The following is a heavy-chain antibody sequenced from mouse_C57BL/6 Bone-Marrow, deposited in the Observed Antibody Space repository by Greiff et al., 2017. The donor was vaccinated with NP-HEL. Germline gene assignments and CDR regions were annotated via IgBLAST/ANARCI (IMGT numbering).Heavy chain of an antibody. J-gene: IGHJ3*01. V-gene: IGHV1-55*01. Sequence: QVQLQQPGAELVKPGASVKMSCKASGYTFTSYWITWVKQRPGQGLEWIGDIYPGSGSTNYNEKFKSKATLTVDTSSSTAYMQLSSLTSEDSAVYYCARAPITTVGGAGFAYWGQGTLVTVCA. CDR2: IYPGSGST. CDR1: GYTFTSYW. CDR3: ARAPITTVGGAGFAY. D-gene: IGHD1-1*01.